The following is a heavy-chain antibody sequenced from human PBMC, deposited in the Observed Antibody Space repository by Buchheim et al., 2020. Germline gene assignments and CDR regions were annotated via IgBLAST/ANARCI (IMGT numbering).Heavy chain of an antibody. CDR3: ARDVAQVVVTAIPSPLYYFDY. V-gene: IGHV1-46*01. CDR2: INPSGGST. Sequence: QVQLVQSGAEVKKPGASVKVSCKASGYTFTSYYMHWVRQAPGQGLEWMGIINPSGGSTSYAQKFQGRVTMTRDTSTSTVYMELSSLRSEDTAVHYCARDVAQVVVTAIPSPLYYFDYWGQGT. CDR1: GYTFTSYY. D-gene: IGHD2-21*02. J-gene: IGHJ4*02.